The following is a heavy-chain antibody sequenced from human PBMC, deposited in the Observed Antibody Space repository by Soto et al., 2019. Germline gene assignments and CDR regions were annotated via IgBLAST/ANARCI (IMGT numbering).Heavy chain of an antibody. D-gene: IGHD5-12*01. Sequence: PGESLKISCKDSGFSLASSWIGWVRQMPGKGLEWMGVIYPGDSDTRYSPSFQGQVTISADKSISTAYLQWSSLKASDTAMYYCGRGDYRVFEFWGQGTLVTVSS. V-gene: IGHV5-51*01. CDR3: GRGDYRVFEF. J-gene: IGHJ4*02. CDR1: GFSLASSW. CDR2: IYPGDSDT.